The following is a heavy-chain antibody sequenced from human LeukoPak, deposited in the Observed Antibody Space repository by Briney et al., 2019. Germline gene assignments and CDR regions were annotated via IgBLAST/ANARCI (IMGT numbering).Heavy chain of an antibody. CDR2: IRGDGTST. J-gene: IGHJ3*02. CDR3: ARVGGVSGRDFDM. CDR1: GFTFSSYW. Sequence: PGGSLRLSCAASGFTFSSYWMHWVRQDPGKGLVWVSYIRGDGTSTSYADSVKGRFTISRDNAKNTLYLQMNSLRVEDTAVYCCARVGGVSGRDFDMWGQGTMVTVSS. V-gene: IGHV3-74*01. D-gene: IGHD6-25*01.